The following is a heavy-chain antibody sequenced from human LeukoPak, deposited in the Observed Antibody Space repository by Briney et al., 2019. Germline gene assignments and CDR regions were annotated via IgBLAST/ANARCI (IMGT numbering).Heavy chain of an antibody. D-gene: IGHD2-2*01. J-gene: IGHJ5*02. CDR2: ISTSSRYI. CDR3: AGADCSSSTCYLRRSWFDP. V-gene: IGHV3-21*01. CDR1: GFTLSSYG. Sequence: NSGGSLRLSCAASGFTLSSYGMHWVRQAPGKGLEWVSSISTSSRYIYYKDSVRGRFTISRDDAKNSLYLEMNSLRAEDTAVYYCAGADCSSSTCYLRRSWFDPWGQGTLVTVSS.